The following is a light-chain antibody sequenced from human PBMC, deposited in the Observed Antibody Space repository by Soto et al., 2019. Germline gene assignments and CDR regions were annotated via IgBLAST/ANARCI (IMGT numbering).Light chain of an antibody. CDR1: QGISNW. J-gene: IGKJ2*01. CDR2: ASS. V-gene: IGKV1-12*01. Sequence: DIHMTQSPSSVSASVGDRVTITCRASQGISNWLGGYQQKPGKAPKLLIYASSSLLGGVPSRFTGSGSGTDLTLTISGLKPEHFPTCDGQQANSFPYIFGQGTKLEIK. CDR3: QQANSFPYI.